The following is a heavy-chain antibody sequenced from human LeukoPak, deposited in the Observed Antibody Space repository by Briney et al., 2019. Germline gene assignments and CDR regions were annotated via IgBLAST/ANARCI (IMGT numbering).Heavy chain of an antibody. CDR3: AKAIALVSPRVAFDI. Sequence: GGSLRLSCAASGFTFTNYVLSWVRQAPGKGLEWVSALSTSGGSTYYADSVKGLFTISRDNSKIMLYLQMSSLRAEDTAVYYCAKAIALVSPRVAFDIWGQGTMVTVSS. CDR1: GFTFTNYV. J-gene: IGHJ3*02. V-gene: IGHV3-23*01. CDR2: LSTSGGST. D-gene: IGHD6-13*01.